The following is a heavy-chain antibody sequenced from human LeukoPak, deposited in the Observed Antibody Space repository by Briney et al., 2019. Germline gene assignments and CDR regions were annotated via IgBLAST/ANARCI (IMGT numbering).Heavy chain of an antibody. D-gene: IGHD2-15*01. V-gene: IGHV3-23*01. J-gene: IGHJ4*02. Sequence: GGSLRLSCVASGFTFSGYAMSWVRQAPGKGLEWVSGISGSGGSTYYADSVKGRFTISRDNSKKTLYLQMNSLTAEDTAVYYCAKDSCSGGSCYEDYWGQGTLVTVSP. CDR3: AKDSCSGGSCYEDY. CDR2: ISGSGGST. CDR1: GFTFSGYA.